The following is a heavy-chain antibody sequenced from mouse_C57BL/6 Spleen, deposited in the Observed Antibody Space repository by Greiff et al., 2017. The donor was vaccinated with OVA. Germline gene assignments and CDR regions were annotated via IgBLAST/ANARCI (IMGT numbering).Heavy chain of an antibody. V-gene: IGHV1-80*01. CDR2: IYPGDGDT. J-gene: IGHJ4*01. CDR3: ARRTRYYAMDY. Sequence: QVQLQQSGAELVKPGASVKISCKASGYAFSSYWMNWVKQRPGKGLEWIGQIYPGDGDTNYNGKFKGKATLTADKSTSTAYMQLSSLTSEDSAVYFCARRTRYYAMDYWGQGTSVTVSS. CDR1: GYAFSSYW.